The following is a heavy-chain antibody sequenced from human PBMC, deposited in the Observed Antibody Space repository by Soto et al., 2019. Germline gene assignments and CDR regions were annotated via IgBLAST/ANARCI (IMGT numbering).Heavy chain of an antibody. CDR3: VRDPEVLRFLEWLLEYYYYYYMDV. V-gene: IGHV1-69*08. CDR1: GGTFSSYT. J-gene: IGHJ6*03. Sequence: SVKVSCKASGGTFSSYTISWVRQAPGQGVEWMGRIIPNNDNTNYAQKFRGRVTITSDRSVSTAYMELSSLRSEDMVVYSCVRDPEVLRFLEWLLEYYYYYYMDVWGKGTTVTVS. CDR2: IIPNNDNT. D-gene: IGHD3-3*01.